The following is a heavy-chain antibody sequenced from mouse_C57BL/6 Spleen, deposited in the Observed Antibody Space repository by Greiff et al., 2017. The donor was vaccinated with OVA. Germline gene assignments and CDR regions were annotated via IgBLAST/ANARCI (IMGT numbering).Heavy chain of an antibody. V-gene: IGHV1-82*01. CDR3: AREGYYYAMDD. CDR1: GYAFSSYW. Sequence: VKLQQSGPELVKPGASVKISCKASGYAFSSYWMNWVKQRPGKGLEWIGRIYPGDGDTNYNGKFKGKATLTADKSSSTAYMQLSSLTSEDSAVYFGAREGYYYAMDDWGQGTSVTVSS. J-gene: IGHJ4*01. CDR2: IYPGDGDT.